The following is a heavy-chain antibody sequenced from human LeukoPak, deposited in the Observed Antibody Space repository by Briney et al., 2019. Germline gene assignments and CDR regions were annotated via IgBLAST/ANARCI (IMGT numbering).Heavy chain of an antibody. CDR3: AKDVYYDFWSGGGFDP. D-gene: IGHD3-3*01. CDR1: RFTFSNYA. V-gene: IGHV3-30-3*01. Sequence: GGSLRLSCAASRFTFSNYAMHWDRQAPGKGLEWVAVISNDGSNNYYADSVKGRFTISRDNSKSTLYLQMNSLRAEDTAVYYCAKDVYYDFWSGGGFDPWGQGTLVTVSS. J-gene: IGHJ5*02. CDR2: ISNDGSNN.